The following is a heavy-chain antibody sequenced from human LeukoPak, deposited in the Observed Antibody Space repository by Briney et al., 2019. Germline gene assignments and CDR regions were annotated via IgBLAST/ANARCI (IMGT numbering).Heavy chain of an antibody. CDR1: GYTFTSYG. Sequence: ASVKVSCKASGYTFTSYGISWVRQPPGQGLEWMGWITTHNGNTRYAQKVQGRVTMTTDTSTSIAYMELRSLTSDDTAVYYCARKGTSGWVGFEIWGQGTMVTVSS. D-gene: IGHD6-19*01. CDR2: ITTHNGNT. V-gene: IGHV1-18*01. J-gene: IGHJ3*02. CDR3: ARKGTSGWVGFEI.